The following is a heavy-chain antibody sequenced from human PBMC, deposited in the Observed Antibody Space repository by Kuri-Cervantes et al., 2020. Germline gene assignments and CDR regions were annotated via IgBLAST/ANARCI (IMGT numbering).Heavy chain of an antibody. CDR2: MYRSGST. V-gene: IGHV4-38-2*02. D-gene: IGHD3-16*02. CDR3: ARSNDGYDYIWGSYRTPSFDP. CDR1: YSISSRYY. Sequence: SETLSLTCTNYSISSRYYWGWIRQPPGKGLQWIGSMYRSGSTYQNPSLRSRVTISVDASKNQSSLKLSSVTAADTAVYYCARSNDGYDYIWGSYRTPSFDPWGQGTLVTVSS. J-gene: IGHJ5*02.